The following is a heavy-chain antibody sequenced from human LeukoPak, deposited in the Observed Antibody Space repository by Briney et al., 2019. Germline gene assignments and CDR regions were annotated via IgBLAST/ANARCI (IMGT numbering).Heavy chain of an antibody. D-gene: IGHD7-27*01. CDR1: GGSFDGYY. Sequence: SETLSLTCAVYGGSFDGYYWSWIRQPPGKGLEWIGEVNHSGRANCNPSLKSRATITADTSKNQFSLKVTSVTAADTATYSCARHLTGERAFDIWGQGTLVTVSS. CDR3: ARHLTGERAFDI. CDR2: VNHSGRA. V-gene: IGHV4-34*01. J-gene: IGHJ3*02.